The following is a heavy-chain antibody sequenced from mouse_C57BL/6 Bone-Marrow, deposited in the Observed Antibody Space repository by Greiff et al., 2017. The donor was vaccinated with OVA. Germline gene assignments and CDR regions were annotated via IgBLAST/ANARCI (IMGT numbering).Heavy chain of an antibody. CDR1: GYTFTSYW. CDR3: TREKDYYYGSSYFDY. J-gene: IGHJ2*01. D-gene: IGHD1-1*01. CDR2: IYPGNSDT. V-gene: IGHV1-5*01. Sequence: VHVKQSGTVLARPGASVKMSCKTSGYTFTSYWMHWVKQRPGQGLEWIGAIYPGNSDTSYNQKFKGKAKLTAVTSASTAYMELSSLTNEDSAVYYCTREKDYYYGSSYFDYWGQGTTLTVSS.